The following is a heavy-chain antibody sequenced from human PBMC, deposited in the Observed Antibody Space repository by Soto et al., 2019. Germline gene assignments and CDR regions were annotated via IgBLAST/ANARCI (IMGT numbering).Heavy chain of an antibody. CDR1: GGTFSSYT. CDR2: IIPILGIA. Sequence: QVQLVQSGAEVKKPGSSVKVSCKASGGTFSSYTISWVRQAPGQGLEWMGRIIPILGIANYAQKFQGRVTITADKSTSTADVELSSLRSEDTAVYYCARSIQRGGFDYWGQGTLVTVSS. V-gene: IGHV1-69*02. D-gene: IGHD1-1*01. CDR3: ARSIQRGGFDY. J-gene: IGHJ4*02.